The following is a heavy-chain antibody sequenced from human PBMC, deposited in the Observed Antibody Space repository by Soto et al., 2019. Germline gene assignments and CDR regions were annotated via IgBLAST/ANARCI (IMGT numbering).Heavy chain of an antibody. Sequence: SETLSLTCTVSGGTISSYYWSWIRQPPGKGLEWIGYIYYSGSTNYNPSLKSRVTISVDTSKNQFSLKLSSVTAADTAVYYCARFNWYFDLWGRGTLVTAPQ. V-gene: IGHV4-59*08. J-gene: IGHJ2*01. CDR3: ARFNWYFDL. CDR1: GGTISSYY. CDR2: IYYSGST.